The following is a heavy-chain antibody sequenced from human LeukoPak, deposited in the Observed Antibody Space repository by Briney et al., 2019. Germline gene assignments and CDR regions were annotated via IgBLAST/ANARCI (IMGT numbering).Heavy chain of an antibody. CDR3: AKHSPYPLGAFDI. Sequence: GGSLRLSCAASGFTVSSNYMGWVRQAPGKGLEWVSVIYSGGSTYYADSVKGRFTISRDNSKNTLYLQMNSLRAEDTAVYYCAKHSPYPLGAFDIWGQGTMVTVSS. V-gene: IGHV3-66*04. CDR2: IYSGGST. CDR1: GFTVSSNY. J-gene: IGHJ3*02.